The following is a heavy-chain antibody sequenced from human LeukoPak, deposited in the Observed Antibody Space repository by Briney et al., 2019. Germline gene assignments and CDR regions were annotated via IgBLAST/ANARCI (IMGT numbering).Heavy chain of an antibody. CDR2: INHSGST. CDR1: GGSFSGYY. CDR3: ARVTNYMDV. Sequence: SSETLSLTCAVYGGSFSGYYWSWIRQPPGKGLEWIGEINHSGSTNYNPSLKSRVTISVDTSKNQFSLKLSSVTAADTAVYYCARVTNYMDVWGKGTTVTVSS. D-gene: IGHD5-18*01. V-gene: IGHV4-34*01. J-gene: IGHJ6*03.